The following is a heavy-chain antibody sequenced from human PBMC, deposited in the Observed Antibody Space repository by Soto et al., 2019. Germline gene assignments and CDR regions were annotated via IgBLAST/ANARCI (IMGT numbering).Heavy chain of an antibody. CDR1: GFTFSSYA. CDR3: ARERGTYYYDSSGYYFGFFDY. CDR2: ISYDGSNK. Sequence: PGGSLRLSCAASGFTFSSYAMHWVRQAPGKGLEWVAVISYDGSNKYYADSVKGRFTISRDNSKNTLYLQMNSLRAEDTAVYYCARERGTYYYDSSGYYFGFFDYWGQGTLVTVSS. J-gene: IGHJ4*02. V-gene: IGHV3-30-3*01. D-gene: IGHD3-22*01.